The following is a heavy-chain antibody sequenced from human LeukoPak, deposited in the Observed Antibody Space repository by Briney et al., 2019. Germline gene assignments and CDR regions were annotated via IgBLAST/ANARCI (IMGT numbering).Heavy chain of an antibody. CDR1: GDALTVYY. J-gene: IGHJ1*01. D-gene: IGHD2-21*02. CDR3: GRGDRYSQSPAST. Sequence: ASVKVSCMASGDALTVYYMQLVSQAPGQGLEWMGWVNPNTGGATSAQKFQGRVTMTRDKSNSTAYMELSNLRFDDTAVFFCGRGDRYSQSPASTWGQGTLVTVSS. V-gene: IGHV1-2*02. CDR2: VNPNTGGA.